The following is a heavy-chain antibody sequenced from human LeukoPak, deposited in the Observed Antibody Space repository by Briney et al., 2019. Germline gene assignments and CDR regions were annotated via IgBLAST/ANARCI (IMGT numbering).Heavy chain of an antibody. V-gene: IGHV1-69*05. J-gene: IGHJ6*03. CDR3: ATPGDYDSSGYYYYYYMDV. D-gene: IGHD3-22*01. CDR1: GGTFSSYA. Sequence: ASVKVSCKASGGTFSSYAISWVRQAPGQGLEWMGGIIPIFGTANYAQKFQGRVTITTDESTSTAYMELSSLRSEYTAVYYCATPGDYDSSGYYYYYYMDVWGKGTTVTVSS. CDR2: IIPIFGTA.